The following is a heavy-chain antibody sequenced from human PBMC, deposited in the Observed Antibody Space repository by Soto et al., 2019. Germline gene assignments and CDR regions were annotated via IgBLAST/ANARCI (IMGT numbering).Heavy chain of an antibody. Sequence: GGSLRLSCAASGFTFSSYAMSWVRQAPGKGLEWVSAISDSGGSTYYADSVKGRFTISRDNSKNTLYLQMNSLRAEDTAVYYCARGRYCSSTSCSFDYWGQGTLVTVSS. CDR2: ISDSGGST. CDR3: ARGRYCSSTSCSFDY. D-gene: IGHD2-2*01. V-gene: IGHV3-23*01. CDR1: GFTFSSYA. J-gene: IGHJ4*02.